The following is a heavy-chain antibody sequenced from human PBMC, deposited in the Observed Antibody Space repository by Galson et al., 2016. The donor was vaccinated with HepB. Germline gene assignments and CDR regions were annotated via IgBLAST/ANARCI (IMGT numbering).Heavy chain of an antibody. CDR1: GFTFSNYA. V-gene: IGHV3-23*01. CDR3: AKGYGYFDS. J-gene: IGHJ4*02. Sequence: SLRLSCAASGFTFSNYAMTWVRQAPGKGLEWVSTISGNGETIFYADSVKGRFSISRDNSKNTLSLQMNSLRAEDTAVYYCAKGYGYFDSWGQGTLVTVPS. CDR2: ISGNGETI. D-gene: IGHD4-17*01.